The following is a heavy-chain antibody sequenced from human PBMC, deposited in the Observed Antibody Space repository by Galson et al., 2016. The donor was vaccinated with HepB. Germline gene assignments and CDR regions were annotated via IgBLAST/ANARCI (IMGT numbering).Heavy chain of an antibody. J-gene: IGHJ4*02. D-gene: IGHD3-9*01. V-gene: IGHV3-23*01. CDR2: SGSGGPT. CDR1: GFTFSSYA. Sequence: SLRLSCAASGFTFSSYAMSWVRPAPGKGLEWVSSSGSGGPTYYADSVKGRFTISRDNSKNTLFLQMHSLRADDTAVYYCAKSVLEYDILTGYYRRGADYRGQGTLDTVSS. CDR3: AKSVLEYDILTGYYRRGADY.